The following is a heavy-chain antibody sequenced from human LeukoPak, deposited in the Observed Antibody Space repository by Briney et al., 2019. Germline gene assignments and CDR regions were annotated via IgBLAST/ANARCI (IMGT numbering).Heavy chain of an antibody. J-gene: IGHJ4*02. V-gene: IGHV4-59*01. CDR1: GGSISSYY. CDR3: ARIIAAAGTFDFDY. Sequence: SETLSLTCTVYGGSISSYYWSWIRQPPGKGLEWIGYIYYSGSTNYNPSLKSRVTITVDTSKNQFSLKLSSVTAADTAVYYCARIIAAAGTFDFDYWGQGTLVTVSS. D-gene: IGHD6-13*01. CDR2: IYYSGST.